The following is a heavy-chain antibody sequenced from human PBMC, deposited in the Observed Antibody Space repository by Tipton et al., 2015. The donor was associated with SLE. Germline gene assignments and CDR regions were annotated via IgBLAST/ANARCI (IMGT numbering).Heavy chain of an antibody. Sequence: QLVQSGGALVQPGGSLRLSCAASGFTFDDYAMHWVRQAPGKGLGWVSGISWNSGSIGYADSVKGRFTISRDNAKNSLYLQMNSLRAEDTALYYCAKDAASGWVGDSRFDYWGQGTLVTVSS. D-gene: IGHD3-10*01. CDR2: ISWNSGSI. V-gene: IGHV3-9*01. CDR1: GFTFDDYA. CDR3: AKDAASGWVGDSRFDY. J-gene: IGHJ4*02.